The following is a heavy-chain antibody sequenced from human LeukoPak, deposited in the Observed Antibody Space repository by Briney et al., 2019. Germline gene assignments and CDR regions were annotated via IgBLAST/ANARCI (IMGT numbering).Heavy chain of an antibody. CDR2: IIPIFGTA. J-gene: IGHJ4*02. V-gene: IGHV1-69*13. D-gene: IGHD5-18*01. Sequence: WASVKVSCKASGGTFSSYAISWVRQAPGQGLEWMGGIIPIFGTANYAQKFQGRVTITADESTSTAYMELSSLRSEDTAVYYCARAGGDTAMAPTYYFDYWGQGTLVTVSS. CDR3: ARAGGDTAMAPTYYFDY. CDR1: GGTFSSYA.